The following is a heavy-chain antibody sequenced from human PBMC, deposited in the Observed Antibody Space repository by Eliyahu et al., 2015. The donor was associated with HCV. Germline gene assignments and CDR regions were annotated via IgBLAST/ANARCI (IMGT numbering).Heavy chain of an antibody. CDR3: ARGTPTPHTSDWFLDS. J-gene: IGHJ4*02. D-gene: IGHD6-19*01. V-gene: IGHV4-34*01. CDR1: GGSFSGYY. Sequence: QVPLQQWGAGLLKPSETLSLTCAVYGGSFSGYYWSWIRQPPGKGLEWIGEINHSGSTNYSPSLQSRLTIAVDTSKNQFSLRVTSVTAADTAVYYCARGTPTPHTSDWFLDSWGQGTLVTVSS. CDR2: INHSGST.